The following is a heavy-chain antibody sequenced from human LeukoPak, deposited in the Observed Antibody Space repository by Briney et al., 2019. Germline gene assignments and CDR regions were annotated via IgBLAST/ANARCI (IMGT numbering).Heavy chain of an antibody. CDR1: GGSISSGDYY. Sequence: PSETLSLTCTVSGGSISSGDYYWSWIRQPPGKGLEWIGYIYYSGSTYYNPSLKSRVTMSVDTSKNQFSLKLSSVTAADTAVYYCARDVVPRYNWNDSAFDIWGQGTMVTVSS. D-gene: IGHD1-1*01. CDR2: IYYSGST. V-gene: IGHV4-30-4*01. CDR3: ARDVVPRYNWNDSAFDI. J-gene: IGHJ3*02.